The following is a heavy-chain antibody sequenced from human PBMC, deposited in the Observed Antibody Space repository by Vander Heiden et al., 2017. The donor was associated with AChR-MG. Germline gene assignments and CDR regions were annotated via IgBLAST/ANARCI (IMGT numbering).Heavy chain of an antibody. D-gene: IGHD3-10*01. CDR3: AKDDLYGSGRLYYMDV. J-gene: IGHJ6*03. V-gene: IGHV3-23*01. Sequence: EVPLLESGGGLVQPGGSLRLSCAASGFTFSSEAMSWVREAPGKGLEWVAAISGSGGSTYYADAVKGRFTISRDNSKNTLYLQMNSLRAEDTAVYYCAKDDLYGSGRLYYMDVWGKGTTVTVSS. CDR1: GFTFSSEA. CDR2: ISGSGGST.